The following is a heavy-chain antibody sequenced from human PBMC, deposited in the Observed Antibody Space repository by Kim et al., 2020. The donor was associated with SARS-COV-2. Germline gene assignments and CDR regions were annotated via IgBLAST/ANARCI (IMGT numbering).Heavy chain of an antibody. J-gene: IGHJ6*02. D-gene: IGHD3-10*01. CDR1: GGSISSGDYY. V-gene: IGHV4-30-4*01. CDR2: IYYSGST. CDR3: ARDRALLGGFGELLAGTPKGIPLADYYYYYGMDV. Sequence: SETLSLTCTVSGGSISSGDYYWSWIRQPPGKGLEWIGYIYYSGSTYYNPSLKSRVTISVDTSKNQFSLKLSSVTAADTAVYYCARDRALLGGFGELLAGTPKGIPLADYYYYYGMDVWGQGTTVTVSS.